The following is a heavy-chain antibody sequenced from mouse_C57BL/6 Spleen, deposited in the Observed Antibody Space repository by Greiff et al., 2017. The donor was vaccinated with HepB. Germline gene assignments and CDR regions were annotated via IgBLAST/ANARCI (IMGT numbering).Heavy chain of an antibody. D-gene: IGHD1-1*01. V-gene: IGHV1-50*01. CDR2: IDPSDSYT. CDR3: ARSDYYGPRDFDY. CDR1: GYTFTSYW. J-gene: IGHJ2*01. Sequence: QVQLQQPGAELVKPGASVKLSCKASGYTFTSYWMQWVKQRPGQGLEWIGEIDPSDSYTNYNQKFKGKATLTVDTSSSTAYMQLSSLTSEDSAVYYCARSDYYGPRDFDYWGQGTTLTVSS.